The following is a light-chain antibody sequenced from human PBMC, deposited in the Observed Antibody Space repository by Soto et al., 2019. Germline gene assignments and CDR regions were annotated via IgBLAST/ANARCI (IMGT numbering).Light chain of an antibody. CDR3: QQYNNWPWP. CDR1: QSVSSN. V-gene: IGKV3-15*01. J-gene: IGKJ1*01. Sequence: EIVMTQSPATLSVSPGERATLSCRASQSVSSNLAWYQQKPGQAPSLLIYGASTRATGIPARFSGSGSGTEFNLRISSLQSEDFAVYYCQQYNNWPWPFGQGTKVEIK. CDR2: GAS.